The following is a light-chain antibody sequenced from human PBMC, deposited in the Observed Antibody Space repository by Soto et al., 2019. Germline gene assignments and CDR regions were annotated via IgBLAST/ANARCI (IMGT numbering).Light chain of an antibody. Sequence: DIQMTQSPSTLSASVGDRVTITCRASQSISSWLAWYQQKPGKAPKLLIYKASSLESGVPSRFIGSGSGTDFTLTISSLQPDDFATYYCQQYNSYPWTFGQGTKVEIK. J-gene: IGKJ1*01. CDR3: QQYNSYPWT. CDR1: QSISSW. CDR2: KAS. V-gene: IGKV1-5*03.